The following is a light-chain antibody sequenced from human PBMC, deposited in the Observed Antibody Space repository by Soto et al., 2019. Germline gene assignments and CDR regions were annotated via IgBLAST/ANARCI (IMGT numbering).Light chain of an antibody. Sequence: QSVLTQPASVSGSPGQSITISCTGTSSDVGGYNYVSWYQQHPGKAPKLMIYDVSNRPSGVSNRFSGSKSGNTASLTISGLQAEDEADYYCSSYTSSITFYLFGTGTKVTVL. V-gene: IGLV2-14*01. J-gene: IGLJ1*01. CDR3: SSYTSSITFYL. CDR2: DVS. CDR1: SSDVGGYNY.